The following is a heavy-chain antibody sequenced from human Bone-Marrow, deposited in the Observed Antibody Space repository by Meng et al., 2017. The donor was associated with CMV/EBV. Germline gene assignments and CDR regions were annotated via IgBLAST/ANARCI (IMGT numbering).Heavy chain of an antibody. Sequence: SVKVSCKASGFTFTSSAVQWVRQARGQRLEWIGWIVVGSGNTNYAQKFQERVTITRDMSTSTAYMELSSLRSEDTAVYYCAADSPYGGTNSVYYYYGMDVWGQGTTVTVSS. CDR1: GFTFTSSA. CDR3: AADSPYGGTNSVYYYYGMDV. CDR2: IVVGSGNT. D-gene: IGHD4-23*01. J-gene: IGHJ6*02. V-gene: IGHV1-58*01.